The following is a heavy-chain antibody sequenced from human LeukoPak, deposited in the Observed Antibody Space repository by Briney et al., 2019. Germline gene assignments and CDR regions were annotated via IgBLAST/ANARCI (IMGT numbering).Heavy chain of an antibody. Sequence: GGSLRLSCAASGFTFSSYAMHWVRQAPGKGLEWVAVISYDGSNKYYADSVKGRFTISRDNSKNTLYLQMNSLRAEDTAVYYCARESGYSYGYNFDYWGQGTLVTVSS. CDR2: ISYDGSNK. V-gene: IGHV3-30*04. CDR3: ARESGYSYGYNFDY. J-gene: IGHJ4*02. CDR1: GFTFSSYA. D-gene: IGHD5-18*01.